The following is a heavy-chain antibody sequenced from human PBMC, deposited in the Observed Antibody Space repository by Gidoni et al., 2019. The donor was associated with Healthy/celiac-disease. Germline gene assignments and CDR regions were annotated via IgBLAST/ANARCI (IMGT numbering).Heavy chain of an antibody. CDR1: GYTFTGYY. D-gene: IGHD5-18*01. V-gene: IGHV1-2*02. J-gene: IGHJ4*02. CDR3: ARDLGYSYGHSPFDY. CDR2: INPNSGGT. Sequence: QVQLVQSGAEVKKPGASVKVSCKASGYTFTGYYMHWVRQAPGQGLEWMGWINPNSGGTNYAQKFQGRVTMTRDTSISTAYMELSRLRSDDTAVYYCARDLGYSYGHSPFDYWGQGTLVTVSS.